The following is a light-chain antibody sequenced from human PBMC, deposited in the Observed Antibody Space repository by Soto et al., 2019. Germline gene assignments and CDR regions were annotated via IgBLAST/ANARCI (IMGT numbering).Light chain of an antibody. CDR2: GAS. V-gene: IGKV3-15*01. Sequence: EIVMTQSPATLSVSPGERVTLSCQARPRVGRDLAWYQQKLGQAPRLLIYGASNRATGIPARLSGSGSGTEFTLTISSLQSEDFAVYYCQQYSNGPYTFGQGTNLEI. CDR1: PRVGRD. CDR3: QQYSNGPYT. J-gene: IGKJ2*01.